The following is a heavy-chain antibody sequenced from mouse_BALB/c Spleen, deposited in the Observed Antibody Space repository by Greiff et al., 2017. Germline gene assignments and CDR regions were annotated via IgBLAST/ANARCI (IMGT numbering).Heavy chain of an antibody. J-gene: IGHJ4*01. D-gene: IGHD2-3*01. Sequence: EVKLQQSGAELVKPGASVKLSCTASGFNIKDTYMHWVKQRPEQGLEWIGRIDPANGNTKYDPKFQGKATITADTSSNTAYLQLSSLTSEDTAVYNCARGGSYDGYYKDAMDYWGQGTSVTVSS. CDR1: GFNIKDTY. V-gene: IGHV14-3*02. CDR2: IDPANGNT. CDR3: ARGGSYDGYYKDAMDY.